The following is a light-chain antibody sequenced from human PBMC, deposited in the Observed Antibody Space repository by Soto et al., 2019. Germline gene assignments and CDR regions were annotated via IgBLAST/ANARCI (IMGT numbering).Light chain of an antibody. Sequence: QSVLTQPPSASGSPGQSVTISCTGTKSDIGVYDFVSWYQHHPGKAPRLIIYEVVQRPSGVPDRFSGSKSGNTASLTVSGLQAADEGDYYCQSYDSSLSGYVFGTGTKVTVL. CDR3: QSYDSSLSGYV. V-gene: IGLV2-8*01. CDR1: KSDIGVYDF. CDR2: EVV. J-gene: IGLJ1*01.